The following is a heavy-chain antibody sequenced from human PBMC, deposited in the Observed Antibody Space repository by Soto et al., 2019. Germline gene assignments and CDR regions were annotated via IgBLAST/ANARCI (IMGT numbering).Heavy chain of an antibody. CDR1: GYTLTELS. J-gene: IGHJ4*02. Sequence: ASVKVSCKVSGYTLTELSMRWLRQAPGKGLEWMGGFDPEDGETIYAQKFQGRVTMTEDTSTDTAYMELSSLRSEDTAVYYCATAPRYGSGSYYRWGQGTLVTVSS. CDR2: FDPEDGET. V-gene: IGHV1-24*01. D-gene: IGHD3-10*01. CDR3: ATAPRYGSGSYYR.